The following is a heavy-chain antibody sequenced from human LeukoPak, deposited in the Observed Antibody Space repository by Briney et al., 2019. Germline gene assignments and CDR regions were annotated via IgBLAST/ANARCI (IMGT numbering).Heavy chain of an antibody. V-gene: IGHV3-21*01. J-gene: IGHJ4*02. CDR1: GFTFSSYS. CDR3: ARDRSYDSSGHYSY. D-gene: IGHD3-22*01. CDR2: ISSSSSYI. Sequence: PGGSLRLSCAASGFTFSSYSMNWVRQAPGKGLEWVSPISSSSSYIYYADSVKGRFTISRDNAKNSLYLQMNSLRAEDTAVYYCARDRSYDSSGHYSYWGQGTLVTVSS.